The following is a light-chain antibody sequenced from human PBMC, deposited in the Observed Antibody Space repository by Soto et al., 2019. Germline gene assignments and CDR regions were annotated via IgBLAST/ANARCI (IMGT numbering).Light chain of an antibody. CDR3: QQRSNY. CDR2: DAS. V-gene: IGKV3-11*01. CDR1: QSVSSY. J-gene: IGKJ3*01. Sequence: EIVLTQSPATLSLSPGDRATLSCRASQSVSSYLAWYQQKPGQAPRLLIYDASNRATGIPARFSGSGSATDFTLTISSLEPEDFAVYYCQQRSNYFGPGTKVDIK.